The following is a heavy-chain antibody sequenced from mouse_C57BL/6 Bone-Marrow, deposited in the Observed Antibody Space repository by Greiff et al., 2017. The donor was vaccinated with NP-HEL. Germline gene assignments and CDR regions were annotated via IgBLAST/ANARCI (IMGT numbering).Heavy chain of an antibody. V-gene: IGHV5-17*01. CDR1: GFTFSDYG. D-gene: IGHD2-2*01. CDR3: ARWLRRGWYFDV. CDR2: ISSGSSTI. J-gene: IGHJ1*03. Sequence: EVQLKESGGGLVKPGGSLKLSCAASGFTFSDYGKHWVRQAPEKGLEWVAYISSGSSTIYYADTVKGRFTISRDNAKNTLFLQMTSLRSEDTAMYYCARWLRRGWYFDVWGTGTTVTVSS.